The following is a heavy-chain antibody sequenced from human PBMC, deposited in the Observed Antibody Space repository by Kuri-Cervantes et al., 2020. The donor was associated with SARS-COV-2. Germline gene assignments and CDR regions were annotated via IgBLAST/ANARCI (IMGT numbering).Heavy chain of an antibody. V-gene: IGHV3-64*02. D-gene: IGHD2-2*01. CDR1: GFTFSSYS. CDR2: ISSKGGST. J-gene: IGHJ4*02. Sequence: GGSLRLSCAASGFTFSSYSMSWVRQAPGKGLEYVSVISSKGGSTYDADFVKGRFTISRDNSKNTLYLQMGSLRAEDMAVYYCARGRCSSTSCYLFDYWGQGTLVTVSS. CDR3: ARGRCSSTSCYLFDY.